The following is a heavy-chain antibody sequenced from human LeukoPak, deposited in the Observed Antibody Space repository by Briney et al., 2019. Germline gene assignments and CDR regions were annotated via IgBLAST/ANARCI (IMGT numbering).Heavy chain of an antibody. Sequence: GGSLRLSCAASGFTFSSYAMHWVRQAPGKGLEWVAVISYDGSNKYYADSVKGRFTISRDNSKNTLYLQMNSLRAEDTAVYYCARDFSDYYDSSGFYTVGYSDYWGQGTLVTVSS. J-gene: IGHJ4*02. CDR1: GFTFSSYA. V-gene: IGHV3-30-3*01. CDR2: ISYDGSNK. CDR3: ARDFSDYYDSSGFYTVGYSDY. D-gene: IGHD3-22*01.